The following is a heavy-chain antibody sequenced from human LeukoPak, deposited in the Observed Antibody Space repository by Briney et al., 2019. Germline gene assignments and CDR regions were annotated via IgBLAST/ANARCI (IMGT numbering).Heavy chain of an antibody. CDR2: ISYSGST. CDR1: GGSIRNYY. V-gene: IGHV4-59*12. J-gene: IGHJ4*02. Sequence: SETLSLTCTVSGGSIRNYYWSWIRQPPGKGLEWIGYISYSGSTMYNPSLKSRATISVDTSKNQFSLKLTSVTAADMAVYYCASRWVLTGEPYWGQGTLVTVSS. CDR3: ASRWVLTGEPY. D-gene: IGHD7-27*01.